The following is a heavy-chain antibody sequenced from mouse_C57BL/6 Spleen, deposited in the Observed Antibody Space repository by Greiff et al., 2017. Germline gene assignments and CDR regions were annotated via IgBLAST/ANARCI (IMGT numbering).Heavy chain of an antibody. Sequence: ESGPGLVKPSQSLSLTCSVTGYSITSGYYWNWIRQFPGNKLEWMGYISYDGSNNYNPSLKNRISITRDTSKNQCFLKLNSVTTEDTATYYCARVYYGNYFDYWGQGTTLTVSS. CDR1: GYSITSGYY. V-gene: IGHV3-6*01. CDR3: ARVYYGNYFDY. CDR2: ISYDGSN. D-gene: IGHD2-1*01. J-gene: IGHJ2*01.